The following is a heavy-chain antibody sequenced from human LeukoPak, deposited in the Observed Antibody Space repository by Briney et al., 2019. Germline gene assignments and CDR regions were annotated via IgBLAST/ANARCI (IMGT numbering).Heavy chain of an antibody. CDR3: PGGTFDGPLYGTYWYFHV. CDR2: VYSNGNT. CDR1: GGSINHNY. J-gene: IGHJ2*01. V-gene: IGHV4-59*01. Sequence: SETLSLTYTVSGGSINHNYWSWIRQPPGKGLEWIGYVYSNGNTNFNPSLKSRLTMSIDTSKNQFSLKVTSVTAADTAVYYCPGGTFDGPLYGTYWYFHVWGRGALVTVSS. D-gene: IGHD1-14*01.